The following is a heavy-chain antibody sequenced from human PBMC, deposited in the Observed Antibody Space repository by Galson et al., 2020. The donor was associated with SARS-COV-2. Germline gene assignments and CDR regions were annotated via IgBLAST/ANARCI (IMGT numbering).Heavy chain of an antibody. Sequence: GGSLRLSCAASGFTFSSYGMHWVRQAPAKGLEWVAVIWYDGSNKYYADSVKGRFTISRDNSKNTLYLQMNSLRAEDTAVYYCARDLRLDYGGNSDQTDYWGQGTLVTVSS. V-gene: IGHV3-33*01. D-gene: IGHD4-17*01. CDR2: IWYDGSNK. J-gene: IGHJ4*02. CDR3: ARDLRLDYGGNSDQTDY. CDR1: GFTFSSYG.